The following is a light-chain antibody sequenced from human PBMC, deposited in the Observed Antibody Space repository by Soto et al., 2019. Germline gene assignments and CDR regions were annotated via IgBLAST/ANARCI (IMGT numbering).Light chain of an antibody. J-gene: IGKJ5*01. CDR2: DAS. CDR3: QQYGSSPLT. V-gene: IGKV3D-20*01. CDR1: QSVSSSY. Sequence: EIVLTQSPATLSLSPGERVTLSCGATQSVSSSYVAWYQQTPGLAPRLLIYDASNRASGIPDRFSGSGSGTDFILTISRLEPEDFAVYYCQQYGSSPLTFGQGTRLEIK.